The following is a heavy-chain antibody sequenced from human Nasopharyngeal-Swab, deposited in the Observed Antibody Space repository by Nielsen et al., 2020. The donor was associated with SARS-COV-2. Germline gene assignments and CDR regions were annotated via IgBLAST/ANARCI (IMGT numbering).Heavy chain of an antibody. D-gene: IGHD6-13*01. Sequence: ASVKVSCKASGYIFTGYYMHWVRQAPGQGLEWMGWINPNSGGTNYAQKFQGWVTMTRDTSISTAYMELSRLRPDDTAVYYCAREGYSSSWAEAFDIWGQGTMVTVSS. CDR1: GYIFTGYY. V-gene: IGHV1-2*04. CDR3: AREGYSSSWAEAFDI. J-gene: IGHJ3*02. CDR2: INPNSGGT.